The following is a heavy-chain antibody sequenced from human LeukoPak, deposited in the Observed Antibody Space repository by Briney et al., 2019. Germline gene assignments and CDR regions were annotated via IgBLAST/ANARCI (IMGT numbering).Heavy chain of an antibody. D-gene: IGHD6-13*01. V-gene: IGHV1-69*10. CDR3: ATGTNGLYGSNRFQGYFDD. J-gene: IGHJ4*02. CDR1: GGTFSKYA. Sequence: ASVKVSCKASGGTFSKYAISWVRQAPGQGLEWMGGITPTYGLVHYAQKFQGRVTLTTDTSTGTADLEMNSLTFEDTAVYYCATGTNGLYGSNRFQGYFDDWGQGTLVTVSS. CDR2: ITPTYGLV.